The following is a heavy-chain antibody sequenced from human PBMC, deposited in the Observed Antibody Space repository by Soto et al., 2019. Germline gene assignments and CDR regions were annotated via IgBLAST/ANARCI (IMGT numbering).Heavy chain of an antibody. J-gene: IGHJ4*02. D-gene: IGHD3-3*01. Sequence: SETLSLTCAVYGGSFSGYYWIWIRQPPGKGLEWIGEINHSGSTNYNPSLKSRVTISVDTSKNQFSLKLSSVTAADTAVYYCARGGYYDFWSGYYGYWGQGTLLTVSS. V-gene: IGHV4-34*01. CDR1: GGSFSGYY. CDR2: INHSGST. CDR3: ARGGYYDFWSGYYGY.